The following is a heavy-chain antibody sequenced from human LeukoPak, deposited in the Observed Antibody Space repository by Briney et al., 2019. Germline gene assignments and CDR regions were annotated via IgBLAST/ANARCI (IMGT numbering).Heavy chain of an antibody. J-gene: IGHJ6*02. CDR1: GYTFTRYG. CDR2: ISADNTNT. D-gene: IGHD3-16*01. V-gene: IGHV1-18*01. CDR3: ARDKSPYTMDV. Sequence: RASVKVSCKASGYTFTRYGISWVRQAPGQVLEWMGWISADNTNTNFAQKFRDRVIMATDTSTSTAYMEMRSLRSDDTAIYYCARDKSPYTMDVWGQGTTVTVSS.